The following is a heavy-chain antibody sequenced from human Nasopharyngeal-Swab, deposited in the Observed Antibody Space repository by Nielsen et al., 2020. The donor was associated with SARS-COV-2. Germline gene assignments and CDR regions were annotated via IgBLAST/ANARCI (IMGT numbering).Heavy chain of an antibody. CDR1: GFTLSSYS. D-gene: IGHD2-15*01. Sequence: GGSLRLSCAASGFTLSSYSMNWVRQAPGKGLEWVSSISSSSSYIFYADSVKGRFTISRDNAKKTLYLQMNSLRAEDTAVYYCARTRYCSSGSCYMDVWGKGTTVTVSS. CDR3: ARTRYCSSGSCYMDV. V-gene: IGHV3-21*01. J-gene: IGHJ6*03. CDR2: ISSSSSYI.